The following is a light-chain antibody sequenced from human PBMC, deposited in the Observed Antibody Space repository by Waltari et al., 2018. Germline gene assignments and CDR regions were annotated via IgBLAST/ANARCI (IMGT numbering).Light chain of an antibody. Sequence: SYELTQPPSVSVSPGQTARNTCSGSALPGKYAFWYQQKSGQAPVLVIYEDTKRPSGIPERFSGSTSGTTNTLTIIGAQVEDDADYYCYSTDGGGTHNGVFGGGTKLTVL. CDR3: YSTDGGGTHNGV. J-gene: IGLJ3*02. CDR1: ALPGKY. CDR2: EDT. V-gene: IGLV3-10*01.